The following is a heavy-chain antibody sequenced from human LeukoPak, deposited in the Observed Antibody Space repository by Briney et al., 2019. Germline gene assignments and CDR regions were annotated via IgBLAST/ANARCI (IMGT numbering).Heavy chain of an antibody. Sequence: MAGGSLRLSCAASGFTFSDYYMSWIRQAPGKGLEWVSYISSSGSTIYYADSVKGRFTISRDNAKNSLYLQMNSLRAEDTAVYYCARGTSYDYIWGSYGPDAFDIWGQGTMVTVSS. CDR2: ISSSGSTI. CDR3: ARGTSYDYIWGSYGPDAFDI. D-gene: IGHD3-16*01. CDR1: GFTFSDYY. V-gene: IGHV3-11*01. J-gene: IGHJ3*02.